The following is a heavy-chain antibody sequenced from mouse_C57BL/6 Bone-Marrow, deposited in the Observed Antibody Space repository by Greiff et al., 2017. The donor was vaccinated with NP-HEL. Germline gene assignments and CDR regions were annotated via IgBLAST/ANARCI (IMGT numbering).Heavy chain of an antibody. CDR1: GFTFSSYT. V-gene: IGHV5-9*01. J-gene: IGHJ2*01. CDR2: ISGGGGNT. D-gene: IGHD1-1*01. Sequence: EVKVEESGGGLVKPGWSLKLSCAASGFTFSSYTMSWVRQTPEKRLEWVATISGGGGNTYYPDSVKGRFTISRDNAKNTLYLQMSSLRSEDTALYYCARRGHYYGSSYPSFDYWGQGTTLTVSS. CDR3: ARRGHYYGSSYPSFDY.